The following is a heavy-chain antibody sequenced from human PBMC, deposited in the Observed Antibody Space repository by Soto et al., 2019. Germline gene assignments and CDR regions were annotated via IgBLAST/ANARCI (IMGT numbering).Heavy chain of an antibody. CDR1: GGSISRYY. CDR3: ARELVHALDI. Sequence: SETLSLTCTVSGGSISRYYWSWSRQPPGNGLEWIGYSSYSVCNKYNPSIESRVTISVDTSKNQSSLKLSSVTAADTAVYYWARELVHALDIWGQGTMVTVSS. J-gene: IGHJ3*02. D-gene: IGHD6-6*01. CDR2: SSYSVCN. V-gene: IGHV4-59*01.